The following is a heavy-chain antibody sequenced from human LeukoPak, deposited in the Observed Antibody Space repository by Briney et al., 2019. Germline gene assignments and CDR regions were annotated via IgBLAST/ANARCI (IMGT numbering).Heavy chain of an antibody. D-gene: IGHD3-22*01. CDR1: GFTFSSYS. CDR3: AREWRVTMIVPFDP. CDR2: ISSSSSTI. J-gene: IGHJ5*02. Sequence: GGSLRLSCAASGFTFSSYSMNWARQAPGKGLEWVSYISSSSSTIYYADSVKGRFTISRDNAKNSLYLQMNSLRAEDTAVYYCAREWRVTMIVPFDPWGQGTLVTVSS. V-gene: IGHV3-48*01.